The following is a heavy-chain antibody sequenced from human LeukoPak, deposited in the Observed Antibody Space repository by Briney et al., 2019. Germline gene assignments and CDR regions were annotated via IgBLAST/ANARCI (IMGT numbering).Heavy chain of an antibody. CDR3: AKPLLWFGELFDY. Sequence: GGSLRLSCAASGFTFNSYDMSWVRQAPGKGLEWVSAISGSGGSTYYADSVKGRFTISRDNSKNTLYLQMNSLRAEDTAVYYCAKPLLWFGELFDYWGQGTLVTVSS. J-gene: IGHJ4*02. D-gene: IGHD3-10*01. CDR1: GFTFNSYD. V-gene: IGHV3-23*01. CDR2: ISGSGGST.